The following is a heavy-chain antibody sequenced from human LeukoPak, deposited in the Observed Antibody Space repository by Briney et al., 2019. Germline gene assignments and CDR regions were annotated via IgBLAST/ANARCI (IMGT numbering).Heavy chain of an antibody. V-gene: IGHV1-46*01. CDR2: INPSGGST. Sequence: GASVKVSCKASGYTFTSHYMHWVRQAPGQGLEWMGIINPSGGSTSYAQKFQGRVTMTRDTSTSTVYMELSSLRSEDTAVYYCARGRLRVRGVTGIFDYWGQGTLVTVSS. J-gene: IGHJ4*02. CDR1: GYTFTSHY. CDR3: ARGRLRVRGVTGIFDY. D-gene: IGHD3-10*01.